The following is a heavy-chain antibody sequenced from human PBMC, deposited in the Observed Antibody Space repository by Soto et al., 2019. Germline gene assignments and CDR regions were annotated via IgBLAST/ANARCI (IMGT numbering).Heavy chain of an antibody. CDR3: ASASYYDFWSGYSLGYYGMDV. J-gene: IGHJ6*02. D-gene: IGHD3-3*01. CDR1: GGSFSGYY. Sequence: QVQLQQWGAGLLKPSETLSLTCAVYGGSFSGYYWSWIRQPPGKGLEWIGEINHSGSTNYNPSLKSRVTISVDTSKNQFSLKLSSETAADTAVYYCASASYYDFWSGYSLGYYGMDVWGQGTTVTVSS. V-gene: IGHV4-34*01. CDR2: INHSGST.